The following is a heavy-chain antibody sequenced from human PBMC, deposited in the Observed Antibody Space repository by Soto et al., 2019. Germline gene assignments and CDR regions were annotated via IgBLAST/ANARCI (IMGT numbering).Heavy chain of an antibody. D-gene: IGHD2-8*01. Sequence: SETLSLTCTVSGGSISSYYWSWIRQPPGKGLEWIGYIYYSGSTNYNPSLKSLVTISVDTSKNQFSLKLSSVTAADTAVYYCARAAHCTNGVCFRSSGFDPWGQGTLVTVS. V-gene: IGHV4-59*01. CDR2: IYYSGST. J-gene: IGHJ5*02. CDR3: ARAAHCTNGVCFRSSGFDP. CDR1: GGSISSYY.